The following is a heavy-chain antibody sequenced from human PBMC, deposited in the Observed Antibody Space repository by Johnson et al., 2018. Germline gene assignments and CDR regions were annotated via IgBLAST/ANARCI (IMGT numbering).Heavy chain of an antibody. CDR1: GFTFSSYS. V-gene: IGHV3-21*01. J-gene: IGHJ3*02. CDR2: ISSSSSYI. Sequence: VQLVESGGGLVKPGGSLRLSCAASGFTFSSYSMNWVRQAPGKGLEWVSSISSSSSYIYYADSVKGRFTISRDNAKNSLDLQMNSLRAEDTAVYYCARDLTLNYGGNWDGAFDIWGQGTMVTVSS. CDR3: ARDLTLNYGGNWDGAFDI. D-gene: IGHD4-23*01.